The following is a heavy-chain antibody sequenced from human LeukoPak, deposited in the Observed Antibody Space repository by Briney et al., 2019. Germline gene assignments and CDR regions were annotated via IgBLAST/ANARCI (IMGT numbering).Heavy chain of an antibody. Sequence: ASVKVSCKASGYTFTGYYMHWVRQTPGQGLEWMGWINPNSGVTNYAQKFQGRVTMTRDTSISAAYMELSRLRSDDTAVYYCARGTGSSWFDPWGQGPLDTVSS. CDR3: ARGTGSSWFDP. J-gene: IGHJ5*02. CDR2: INPNSGVT. D-gene: IGHD3-9*01. V-gene: IGHV1-2*02. CDR1: GYTFTGYY.